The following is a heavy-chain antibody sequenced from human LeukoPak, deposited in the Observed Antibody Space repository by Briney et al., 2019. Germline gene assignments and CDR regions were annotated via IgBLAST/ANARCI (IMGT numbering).Heavy chain of an antibody. J-gene: IGHJ4*02. CDR1: GGSISSHY. Sequence: SETLSLTCTVSGGSISSHYWSWIRQPAGKGLEWIGRIYTSGSTNYNPSLKSRVTMSVDTSKNQFSLKLSSVTAADTAVYYCATTGRRWFGELLFFDYWGQGTLVTVSS. V-gene: IGHV4-4*07. D-gene: IGHD3-10*01. CDR2: IYTSGST. CDR3: ATTGRRWFGELLFFDY.